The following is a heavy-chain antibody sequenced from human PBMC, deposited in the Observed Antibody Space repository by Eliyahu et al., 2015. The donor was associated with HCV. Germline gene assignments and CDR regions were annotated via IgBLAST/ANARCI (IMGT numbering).Heavy chain of an antibody. CDR1: GGTFNNYA. V-gene: IGHV1-69*01. Sequence: EVKKPGSSVKVSCKASGGTFNNYAISWVRQAPGQGLEWMGGIIPIFGTANYAQKFQGRVTITADESTRTAYMEVSSLRSEDAAVYYCARGGEEHQLQSRPFDYWGQGTLVTVSS. D-gene: IGHD2-2*01. J-gene: IGHJ4*02. CDR2: IIPIFGTA. CDR3: ARGGEEHQLQSRPFDY.